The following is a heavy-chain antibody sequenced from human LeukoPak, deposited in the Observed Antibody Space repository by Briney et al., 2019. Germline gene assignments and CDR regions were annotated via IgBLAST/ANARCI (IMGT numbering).Heavy chain of an antibody. CDR3: ARELLSCGYLSNSGYMDV. D-gene: IGHD5-18*01. CDR2: IIPIFGTA. V-gene: IGHV1-69*05. J-gene: IGHJ6*03. CDR1: GGTFSSYA. Sequence: GASVKVSCKASGGTFSSYAISWVRQAPGQGLEWMGGIIPIFGTANYAQKFQGRVTITTDESTSTAYMELSSLRSEDTAVYYCARELLSCGYLSNSGYMDVWGKGTTVTVSS.